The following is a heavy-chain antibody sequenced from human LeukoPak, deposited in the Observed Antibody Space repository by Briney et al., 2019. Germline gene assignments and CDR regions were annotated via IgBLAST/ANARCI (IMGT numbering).Heavy chain of an antibody. CDR1: GFTFNNYG. CDR2: IRYNGNNQ. CDR3: ARGASRSFDK. J-gene: IGHJ4*02. Sequence: GGSLRLSCAASGFTFNNYGMHWVRQAPGKGLEWVAFIRYNGNNQYYADSVKGRFTISRDNSKNTLYLQMNSLKGDDTAVYYCARGASRSFDKWGQGSLVTVSS. V-gene: IGHV3-30*02.